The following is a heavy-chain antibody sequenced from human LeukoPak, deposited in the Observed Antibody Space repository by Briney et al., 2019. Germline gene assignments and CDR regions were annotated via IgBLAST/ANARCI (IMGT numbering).Heavy chain of an antibody. Sequence: GGSLRLSCAASGFTFSSYWMSWVRQAPGEGLEWVANIKQDGSEKYYVDSVKGRFTISRDNAKNSLYLQMNSLRAEDTAVYYCARELPYVWGSYRYPVWGQGTLVTVSS. V-gene: IGHV3-7*01. CDR3: ARELPYVWGSYRYPV. CDR2: IKQDGSEK. D-gene: IGHD3-16*02. J-gene: IGHJ4*02. CDR1: GFTFSSYW.